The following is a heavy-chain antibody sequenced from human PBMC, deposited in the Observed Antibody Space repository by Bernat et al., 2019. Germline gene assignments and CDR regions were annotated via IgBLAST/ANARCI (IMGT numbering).Heavy chain of an antibody. V-gene: IGHV3-30*04. D-gene: IGHD6-19*01. CDR1: GFTFSSYA. J-gene: IGHJ6*02. Sequence: QVQLVESGGGVVQPGRSLRLSCAASGFTFSSYAMHWVRQAPGKGLEWVAVISCDGSKNYYADSLKGRFTISRDNSKSMLYLQIGSLRAEDTAVYYCAGDRVGGWYAMDVWGQGTTVTVSS. CDR2: ISCDGSKN. CDR3: AGDRVGGWYAMDV.